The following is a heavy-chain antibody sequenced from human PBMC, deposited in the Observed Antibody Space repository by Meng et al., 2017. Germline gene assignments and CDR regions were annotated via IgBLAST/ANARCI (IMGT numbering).Heavy chain of an antibody. CDR3: ASNDGTGDRTGGDY. V-gene: IGHV1-69*01. CDR1: GGTFSSYA. J-gene: IGHJ4*02. D-gene: IGHD7-27*01. CDR2: IIPIFGTA. Sequence: QGELGQSGAEVKKPGSSVKVPCKASGGTFSSYAISWVRQAPGQGLEWMGGIIPIFGTANYAQKFQGRVTITADESTSTAYMELSSLRSEDTAVYYCASNDGTGDRTGGDYWGQGTLVTVSS.